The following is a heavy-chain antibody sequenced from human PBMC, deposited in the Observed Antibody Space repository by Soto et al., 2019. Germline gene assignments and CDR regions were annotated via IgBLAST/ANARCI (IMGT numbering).Heavy chain of an antibody. V-gene: IGHV1-69*01. CDR3: ARVIMVRGVISYYYGMDV. Sequence: QVQLVQSGAEVKKPGSSVKVSCKASGGTFSSYAISWVRQAPGQGLEWMGGIIPIFGTANYAQKFQGRDMITADESTSTAYMELSSLRSEDTAVYYCARVIMVRGVISYYYGMDVWGQGTTVTVAS. CDR2: IIPIFGTA. J-gene: IGHJ6*02. CDR1: GGTFSSYA. D-gene: IGHD3-10*01.